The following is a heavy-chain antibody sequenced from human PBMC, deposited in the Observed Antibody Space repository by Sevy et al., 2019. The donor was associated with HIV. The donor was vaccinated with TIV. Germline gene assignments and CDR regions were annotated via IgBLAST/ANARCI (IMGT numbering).Heavy chain of an antibody. V-gene: IGHV4-39*01. Sequence: SETLSLTCTVSGGSISSSSYYWGWIRQPPGKGLEWIGSIYYSGSTYYNPSLKSRVTISVDTSKNQFSLKLSSVTAADTAVYYCARIQLWFWYYMDVWGKGTTVTVSS. J-gene: IGHJ6*03. CDR2: IYYSGST. CDR3: ARIQLWFWYYMDV. D-gene: IGHD5-18*01. CDR1: GGSISSSSYY.